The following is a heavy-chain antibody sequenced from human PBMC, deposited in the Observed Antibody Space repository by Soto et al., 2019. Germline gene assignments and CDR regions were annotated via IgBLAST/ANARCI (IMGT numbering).Heavy chain of an antibody. CDR1: GGTFRNSA. CDR2: IMPIFRTP. Sequence: QVQLEQSGAEVKKPGSSVKLSCKASGGTFRNSAISWVRQAPGQGLEWMGGIMPIFRTPDYAQKFQGRVTITADESTNTAYMELSGLRSGDTAVYYCARDNDRPQLGGNYYYILDVWGHGTTVTVSS. D-gene: IGHD1-1*01. V-gene: IGHV1-69*12. CDR3: ARDNDRPQLGGNYYYILDV. J-gene: IGHJ6*02.